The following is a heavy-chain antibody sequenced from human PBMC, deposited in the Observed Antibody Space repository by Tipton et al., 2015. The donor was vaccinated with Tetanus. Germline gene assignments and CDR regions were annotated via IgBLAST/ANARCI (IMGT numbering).Heavy chain of an antibody. CDR3: AGGAGKPAYFDY. V-gene: IGHV4-61*01. J-gene: IGHJ4*02. CDR2: IYYSGST. CDR1: GGSVSSGSYY. Sequence: SLTCTVSGGSVSSGSYYWSWIRQPPGKGLEWIGYIYYSGSTNYNPSLKSRVTISVDTSKNQFSLKLSSVTAADTAVYYCAGGAGKPAYFDYWGQGTLVTVSS. D-gene: IGHD2-2*01.